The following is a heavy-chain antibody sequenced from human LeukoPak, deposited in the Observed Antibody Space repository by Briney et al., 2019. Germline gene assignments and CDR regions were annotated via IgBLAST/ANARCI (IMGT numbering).Heavy chain of an antibody. CDR3: ARVSEGSSWYPDFDY. D-gene: IGHD6-13*01. V-gene: IGHV1-18*01. CDR2: ISAYNGNT. CDR1: GYTFTSYG. J-gene: IGHJ4*02. Sequence: GASVKVSCKASGYTFTSYGISWVRQAPGQGLEWMGWISAYNGNTNYVQKLQGRVTMTTDTSTSTAYMELRSLRSDDTAVYYCARVSEGSSWYPDFDYWGQGTLVTVSS.